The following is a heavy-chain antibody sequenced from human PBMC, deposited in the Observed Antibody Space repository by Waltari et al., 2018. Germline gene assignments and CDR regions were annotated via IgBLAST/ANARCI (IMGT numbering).Heavy chain of an antibody. CDR3: ARVVYAMEFDP. CDR2: IRSRSDTR. D-gene: IGHD2-8*01. J-gene: IGHJ5*02. Sequence: EEQLVESGGGLVQPGGSLILSCAASGFIFSSYSMSWVRQAPGKGVGWLSYIRSRSDTRFYADSVKGRFTISRDNGKNSLYLQMNSLRAEDTAVYYCARVVYAMEFDPWGQGTLVTVSS. V-gene: IGHV3-48*04. CDR1: GFIFSSYS.